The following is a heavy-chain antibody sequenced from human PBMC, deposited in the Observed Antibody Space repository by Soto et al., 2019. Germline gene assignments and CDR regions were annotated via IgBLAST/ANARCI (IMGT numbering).Heavy chain of an antibody. CDR3: AKDIGYCSGGSCYGFNYYYYYGMDV. D-gene: IGHD2-15*01. J-gene: IGHJ6*02. Sequence: PGGSLRLSCTASGFTFGDYAMTWFRQAPGKGLEWVSFIRGKAYGGTTEYAASVKGRFTISRDDSKSIAYLQMNSLRAEDTAVYYCAKDIGYCSGGSCYGFNYYYYYGMDVWGQGTTVTVSS. CDR2: IRGKAYGGTT. V-gene: IGHV3-49*03. CDR1: GFTFGDYA.